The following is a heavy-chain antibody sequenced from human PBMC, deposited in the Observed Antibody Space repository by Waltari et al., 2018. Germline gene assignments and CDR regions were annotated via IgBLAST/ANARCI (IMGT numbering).Heavy chain of an antibody. J-gene: IGHJ3*02. CDR1: GYSFTSYW. Sequence: EVQLVQSGAEVKKPGESLKISCKGSGYSFTSYWTGWVRQMPGKGLEWMGILYPVDSDTRSRPSFQARVTISANKSTTTAYRRWGTLKASDTAFYYCASPSTGRGGGGVPFDIWGQGTMVTVSS. CDR3: ASPSTGRGGGGVPFDI. CDR2: LYPVDSDT. V-gene: IGHV5-51*01. D-gene: IGHD3-10*01.